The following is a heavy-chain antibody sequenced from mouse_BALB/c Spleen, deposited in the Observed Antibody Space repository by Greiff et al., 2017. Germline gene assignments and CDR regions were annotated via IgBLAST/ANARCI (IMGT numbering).Heavy chain of an antibody. CDR2: IDPETGGT. Sequence: QVQLQQSGAELVRPGASVTLSCKASGYTFTDYEMHWVKQTPVHGLEWIGAIDPETGGTAYNQKFKGKATLTADKSSSTAYMELRSLTSEDSAVYYCTRWGLDDYWGQGTTLTVSS. D-gene: IGHD2-10*02. J-gene: IGHJ2*01. CDR3: TRWGLDDY. V-gene: IGHV1-15*01. CDR1: GYTFTDYE.